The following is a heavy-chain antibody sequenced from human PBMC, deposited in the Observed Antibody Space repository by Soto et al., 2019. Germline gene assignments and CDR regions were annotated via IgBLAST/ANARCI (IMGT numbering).Heavy chain of an antibody. Sequence: QITLKESGPTLVKPTQTLTLTCTFSGFSLSTNGVGVSWIRQPPGKAPEWLAVIYWDDDKRYSPSLKRRLTIXRDXSXNQAVLTMTNMDPVDTATYFCAYTIMVRRVTGWFDPWGQGTLVTVSS. V-gene: IGHV2-5*02. D-gene: IGHD3-10*01. CDR1: GFSLSTNGVG. CDR2: IYWDDDK. CDR3: AYTIMVRRVTGWFDP. J-gene: IGHJ5*02.